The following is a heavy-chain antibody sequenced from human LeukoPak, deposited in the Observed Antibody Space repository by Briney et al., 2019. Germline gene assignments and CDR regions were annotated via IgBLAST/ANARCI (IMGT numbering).Heavy chain of an antibody. D-gene: IGHD3-3*01. V-gene: IGHV1-8*03. Sequence: ASVKVSCKASGYTFTNYDINWVRQATGQGLEWMGYMNPNSGNTGYAQKFQDRVTITSDTSISTAYMELRSLRSDDTAVYYCARDLGYDFWSGSLDYWGQGTLVTVSP. J-gene: IGHJ4*02. CDR3: ARDLGYDFWSGSLDY. CDR1: GYTFTNYD. CDR2: MNPNSGNT.